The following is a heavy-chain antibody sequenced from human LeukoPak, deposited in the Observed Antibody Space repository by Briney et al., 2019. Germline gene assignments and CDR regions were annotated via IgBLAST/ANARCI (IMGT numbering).Heavy chain of an antibody. J-gene: IGHJ1*01. CDR2: IYPGDSDT. CDR1: GYSFTNYW. D-gene: IGHD3-10*01. V-gene: IGHV5-51*01. CDR3: ATYAGSSSKYFRD. Sequence: GESLKISSKASGYSFTNYWIGWVRQMPGKGLEWMGIIYPGDSDTRYSPSFQGQVTISADKSISTAYLQRSSLQASDTAIYYCATYAGSSSKYFRDWGQGTLVTVSS.